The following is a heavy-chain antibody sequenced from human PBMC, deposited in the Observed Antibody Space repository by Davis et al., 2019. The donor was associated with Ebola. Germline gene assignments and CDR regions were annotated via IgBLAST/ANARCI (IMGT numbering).Heavy chain of an antibody. D-gene: IGHD3-10*01. CDR1: GFTASTNY. Sequence: GSLTLTCAVSGFTASTNYISLVRSAPGKGLEWVSVIYSGGSTYYADSVKARFTISRDNSKNTLYFQMNSLRAEDTAVYYGTRAVGVIDYWGKRTLVTVCS. V-gene: IGHV3-53*01. J-gene: IGHJ4*02. CDR2: IYSGGST. CDR3: TRAVGVIDY.